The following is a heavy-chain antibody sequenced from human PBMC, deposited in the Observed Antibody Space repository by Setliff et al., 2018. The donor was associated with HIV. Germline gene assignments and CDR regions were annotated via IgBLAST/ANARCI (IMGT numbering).Heavy chain of an antibody. CDR1: GYTFTTYA. Sequence: ASVKVSCKASGYTFTTYAIHWVRQAPGQRLEWMGWVNAGNGNTKYSQKFQGRVTITRDTSATTAYMELSSLRSEDTAVYYCARDRARAGSGYHNCFDYWGQGTLVTVSS. CDR3: ARDRARAGSGYHNCFDY. J-gene: IGHJ4*02. CDR2: VNAGNGNT. D-gene: IGHD5-12*01. V-gene: IGHV1-3*01.